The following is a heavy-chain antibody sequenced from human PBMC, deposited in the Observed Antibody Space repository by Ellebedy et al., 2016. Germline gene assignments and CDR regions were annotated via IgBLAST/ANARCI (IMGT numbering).Heavy chain of an antibody. D-gene: IGHD6-6*01. CDR3: VRIDSSTAARPDIY. CDR1: GFTVSSNY. Sequence: GGSLRLSCAASGFTVSSNYMSWVHQAPGKGLEWVSVIYSGGSTYYADSVKGRFTISRDNAKNTLYLQMSSLRAEDTAVYYCVRIDSSTAARPDIYWGQGTLVTVSS. V-gene: IGHV3-53*01. CDR2: IYSGGST. J-gene: IGHJ4*02.